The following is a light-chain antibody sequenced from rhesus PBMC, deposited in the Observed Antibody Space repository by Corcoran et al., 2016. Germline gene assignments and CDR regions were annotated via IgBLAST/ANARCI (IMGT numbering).Light chain of an antibody. J-gene: IGKJ2*01. CDR3: MQTLQTPYS. CDR2: LGS. Sequence: DIVMTQTPLSLPVTPGEPAAISCRSSQSLLDSDGYTHLHWYLQKPDQSPQLLIYLGSNRASGVPYRVSGRGSGTDFTRKISRVEAEDVGVYYCMQTLQTPYSFGQGTKVEIK. V-gene: IGKV2-78*01. CDR1: QSLLDSDGYTH.